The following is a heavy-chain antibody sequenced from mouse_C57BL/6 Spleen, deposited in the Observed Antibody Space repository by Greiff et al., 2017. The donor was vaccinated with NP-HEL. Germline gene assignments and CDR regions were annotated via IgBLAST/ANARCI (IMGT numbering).Heavy chain of an antibody. CDR2: INYDGSST. CDR1: GFTFSDYY. Sequence: EVKVVESEGGLVQPGSSMKLSCTASGFTFSDYYMAWVRQVPEKGLEWVANINYDGSSTYYLDSLKSRFIISRDNAKNILYLQMSSLKSEDTATYYCARDGWDEAMDYWGQGTSVTVSS. D-gene: IGHD4-1*01. V-gene: IGHV5-16*01. CDR3: ARDGWDEAMDY. J-gene: IGHJ4*01.